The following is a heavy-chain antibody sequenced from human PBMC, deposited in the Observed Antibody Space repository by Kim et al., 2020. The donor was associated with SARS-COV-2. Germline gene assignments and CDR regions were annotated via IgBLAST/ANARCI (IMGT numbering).Heavy chain of an antibody. CDR1: GGSISSTAYY. V-gene: IGHV4-39*01. Sequence: SETLSLTCSVSGGSISSTAYYWGWIRQPPGKGLEWFGGVYYRGTTSYNPSLKSRVTISVDTSRNQFSLSLTAVTAADTAVYYCARHAVAGTPHVYFDYWGQGTLVTVSS. J-gene: IGHJ4*02. D-gene: IGHD6-19*01. CDR2: VYYRGTT. CDR3: ARHAVAGTPHVYFDY.